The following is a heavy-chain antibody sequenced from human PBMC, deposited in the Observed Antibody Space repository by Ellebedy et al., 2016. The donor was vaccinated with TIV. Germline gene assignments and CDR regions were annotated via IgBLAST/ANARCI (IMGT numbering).Heavy chain of an antibody. D-gene: IGHD6-19*01. V-gene: IGHV3-30*04. Sequence: PGGSLRLSCETSGFAFNNYPMHWVRQAPGQGLEWVSVISSNGVTKYYADSVKGRFTISRDNSKNTLYLQMNSLRHTDTAVYFCARVDSDWDGPFDYWGQGTLVTVSS. CDR1: GFAFNNYP. CDR2: ISSNGVTK. CDR3: ARVDSDWDGPFDY. J-gene: IGHJ4*02.